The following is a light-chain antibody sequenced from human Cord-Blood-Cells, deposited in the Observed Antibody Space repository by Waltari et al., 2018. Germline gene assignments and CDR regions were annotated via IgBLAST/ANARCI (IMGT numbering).Light chain of an antibody. CDR2: EVS. V-gene: IGLV2-8*01. J-gene: IGLJ1*01. Sequence: QSALTQPPSASGSPGQSVTISCTGTSRDVGGYNYVSWYQQHPGKARKLMIYEVSKRPSGFPDRFSGCKSGNTASLTVSGLQAEDEADYYCSSFAGSNNYVFGTGTKVTVL. CDR3: SSFAGSNNYV. CDR1: SRDVGGYNY.